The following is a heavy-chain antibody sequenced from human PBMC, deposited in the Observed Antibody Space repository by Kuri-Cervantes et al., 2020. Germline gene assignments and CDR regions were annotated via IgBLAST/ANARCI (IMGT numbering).Heavy chain of an antibody. J-gene: IGHJ4*02. V-gene: IGHV3-11*01. CDR2: ISSSGSTI. CDR3: ARARGFYYGDAGLVY. D-gene: IGHD4-17*01. Sequence: GESLKISCAASGFTFSDYYMSWIRQAPGKGLEWVSYISSSGSTIYYADSVKGRFTIPRDNAKNSLYLQMNSLRAEDTAVYYCARARGFYYGDAGLVYWGQGTLVTVSS. CDR1: GFTFSDYY.